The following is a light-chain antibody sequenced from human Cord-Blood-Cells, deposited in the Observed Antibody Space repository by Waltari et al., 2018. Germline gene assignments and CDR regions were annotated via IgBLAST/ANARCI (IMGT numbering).Light chain of an antibody. Sequence: EIVLTQSPATLSLSPGERATLPCRASQSVSSYLAWYQQKPGQAPRLLIYAASNRATGIPARFSGRGSGTDFTRTISSLEPEDFAVYYCQQRSNSYTFGQGTKLEIK. CDR3: QQRSNSYT. CDR1: QSVSSY. J-gene: IGKJ2*01. CDR2: AAS. V-gene: IGKV3-11*01.